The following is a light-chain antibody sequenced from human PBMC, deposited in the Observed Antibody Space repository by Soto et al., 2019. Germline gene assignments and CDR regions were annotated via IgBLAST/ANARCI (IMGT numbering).Light chain of an antibody. CDR1: SSNMGSNY. V-gene: IGLV1-47*01. CDR2: KND. Sequence: QSVLTQPPSASGTPGQGVSISCSGSSSNMGSNYVYWYQQLPGGAPRLIIYKNDQRPSGVPDRFSGSKSGTSASLAISGLRSEDEALYHCATWDDSLTGLVFGGGTQLTVL. J-gene: IGLJ3*02. CDR3: ATWDDSLTGLV.